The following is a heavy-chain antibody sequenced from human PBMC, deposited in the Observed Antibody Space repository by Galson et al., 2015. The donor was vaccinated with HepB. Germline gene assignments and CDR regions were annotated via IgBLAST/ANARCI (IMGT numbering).Heavy chain of an antibody. V-gene: IGHV1-18*01. D-gene: IGHD2-15*01. J-gene: IGHJ5*02. CDR2: ISPHNRYT. CDR3: ARGALVVAVGATQNNWFDP. Sequence: LEWVGWISPHNRYTNYAQNFQGRVTMTTDTSTTTAYMELRSLRSDDTAVYYCARGALVVAVGATQNNWFDPWGRGTLVTVSS.